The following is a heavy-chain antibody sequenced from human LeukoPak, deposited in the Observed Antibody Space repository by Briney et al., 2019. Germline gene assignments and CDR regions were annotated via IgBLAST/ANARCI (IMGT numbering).Heavy chain of an antibody. V-gene: IGHV3-23*01. CDR3: AKLRSWYGESYFDY. D-gene: IGHD6-13*01. J-gene: IGHJ4*02. CDR2: ISGSGGST. Sequence: GGSLRLSCAASGFTFSSYAMSWVRQAPGKGLGWVSAISGSGGSTYYADSVKGRFTISRDNSKNTLYLQMNSLRAEDTAVYYCAKLRSWYGESYFDYWGQGTLVTVSS. CDR1: GFTFSSYA.